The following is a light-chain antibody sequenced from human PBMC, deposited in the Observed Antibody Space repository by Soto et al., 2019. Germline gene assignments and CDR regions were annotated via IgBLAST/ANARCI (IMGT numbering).Light chain of an antibody. CDR2: SNN. CDR1: SSNIGSNT. CDR3: AAWDDSLNGVV. Sequence: QSVLTQPASASGTPGQRVTISCSGSSSNIGSNTVNSYQQLQGTAPHLLIYSNNHRPSGVAARFSGSKSGTSASLAISGRQYEDEAAYYCAAWDDSLNGVVFGGGTKLTVL. J-gene: IGLJ2*01. V-gene: IGLV1-44*01.